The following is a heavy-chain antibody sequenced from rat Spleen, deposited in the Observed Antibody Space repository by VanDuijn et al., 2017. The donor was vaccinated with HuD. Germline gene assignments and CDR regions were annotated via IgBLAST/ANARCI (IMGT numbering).Heavy chain of an antibody. CDR3: ARLRTSPFYFDY. J-gene: IGHJ2*01. CDR2: IWAGGST. CDR1: GFSLISNS. V-gene: IGHV2-72*01. Sequence: QVQLKESGPGLVQPSQTLSLTCTVSGFSLISNSVHWIRQPPGKGLEWMGTIWAGGSTNYNSAVQSRLSINRDTSKSQVFLKMDSLQPEDTGTYYCARLRTSPFYFDYWGQGVMVTVSS. D-gene: IGHD3-8*01.